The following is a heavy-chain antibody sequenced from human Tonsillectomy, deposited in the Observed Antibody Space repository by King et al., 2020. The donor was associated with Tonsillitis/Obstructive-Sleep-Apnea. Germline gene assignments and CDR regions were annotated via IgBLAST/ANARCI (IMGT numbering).Heavy chain of an antibody. J-gene: IGHJ2*01. D-gene: IGHD4-23*01. V-gene: IGHV4-34*01. Sequence: VQLQQWGAGLLKPSETLYLPCAVYGGSFSGYYWSWLRQPPGKGLEWIGEINHSGSTNYNPSLKSRVTISVDTSKNKFSLKLSYVTAADTPVYYCASYGGTYYWYFDLWGRGTLVTVSS. CDR2: INHSGST. CDR3: ASYGGTYYWYFDL. CDR1: GGSFSGYY.